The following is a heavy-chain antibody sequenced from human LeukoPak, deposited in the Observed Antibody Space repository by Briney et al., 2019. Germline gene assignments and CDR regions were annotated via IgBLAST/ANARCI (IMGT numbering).Heavy chain of an antibody. J-gene: IGHJ5*02. CDR2: IYHSGST. CDR1: GYSISSGYY. Sequence: SETLSLTXAVSGYSISSGYYWGWIRQPPGKRLEWIGSIYHSGSTYYNPSLKSRVTISVDTSKNQFSLKLSSVTAADTAVYYCARQLVPARSNWFDPWGQGTLVTVSS. CDR3: ARQLVPARSNWFDP. D-gene: IGHD6-13*01. V-gene: IGHV4-38-2*01.